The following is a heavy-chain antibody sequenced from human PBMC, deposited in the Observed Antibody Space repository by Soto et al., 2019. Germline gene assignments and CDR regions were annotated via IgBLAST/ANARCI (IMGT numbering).Heavy chain of an antibody. CDR3: ARSYYDYVWGSYRSAHFDY. Sequence: QVQLVQSGAEVKKPGASVKVSCKASGYTFTSYYMHWVRQAPGQGLEWMGIINPSGDSTSYAQKFQGSVTMTRDTSTSTVYMELSSLRSEDTAVYYCARSYYDYVWGSYRSAHFDYWGQGTLVTVSS. CDR1: GYTFTSYY. J-gene: IGHJ4*02. V-gene: IGHV1-46*01. D-gene: IGHD3-16*02. CDR2: INPSGDST.